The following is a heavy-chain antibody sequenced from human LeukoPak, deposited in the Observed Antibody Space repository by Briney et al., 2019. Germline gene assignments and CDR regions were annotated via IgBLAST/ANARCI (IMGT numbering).Heavy chain of an antibody. Sequence: GGSLRLSCAASGFTFSRNWMTWVRQAPGKGLEWVANIKQDGSEKQYVDSVKGRFSISRDNSKNTLYLQMNSLRAEDTAVYYCARVLYGDSLSTFDYWGQGTLVTVSS. CDR3: ARVLYGDSLSTFDY. D-gene: IGHD4-17*01. J-gene: IGHJ4*02. CDR1: GFTFSRNW. V-gene: IGHV3-7*01. CDR2: IKQDGSEK.